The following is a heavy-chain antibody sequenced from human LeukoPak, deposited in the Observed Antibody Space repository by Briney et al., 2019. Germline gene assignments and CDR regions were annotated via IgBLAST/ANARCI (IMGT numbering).Heavy chain of an antibody. CDR1: GFTFSTYA. CDR2: LSSDGRNK. Sequence: QSGGSLRLSCAASGFTFSTYAMHWVRQAPGKGLEWAAALSSDGRNKFYADSVKGRFTISRDNSKNTLYLQMNSVRAEDTAVYYCARGLAYYYDSSAYFLDDWGQGTLVTVSS. CDR3: ARGLAYYYDSSAYFLDD. D-gene: IGHD3-22*01. J-gene: IGHJ4*01. V-gene: IGHV3-30*04.